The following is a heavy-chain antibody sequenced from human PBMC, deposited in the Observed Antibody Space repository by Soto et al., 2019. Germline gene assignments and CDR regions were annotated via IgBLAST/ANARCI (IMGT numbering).Heavy chain of an antibody. Sequence: SGPTLVNPTQTLTLTCTFSGFSLSTSGVGVGWIRQPPGKALEWLGLVYWNDDRRFRPSLKSRLTITKDTSKNQVVLTMTNMAPADTATYYCAHRRPTATAISGPSAFDFWGQGTLVTVSS. CDR3: AHRRPTATAISGPSAFDF. D-gene: IGHD4-17*01. CDR1: GFSLSTSGVG. V-gene: IGHV2-5*01. J-gene: IGHJ4*02. CDR2: VYWNDDR.